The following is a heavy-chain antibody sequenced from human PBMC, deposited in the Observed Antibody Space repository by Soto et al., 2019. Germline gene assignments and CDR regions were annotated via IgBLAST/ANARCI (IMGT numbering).Heavy chain of an antibody. V-gene: IGHV1-2*02. CDR3: ARFFRELLLAFDY. Sequence: ASVKVSCKASGYTLTDYYMHWVRQAPGQGLEWMGWINPNSGGTKYAQKFQGRVTMTRDTSISTAYMELSRLRSDDAVVYYCARFFRELLLAFDYWGQGTLVTVSS. CDR1: GYTLTDYY. D-gene: IGHD1-26*01. CDR2: INPNSGGT. J-gene: IGHJ4*02.